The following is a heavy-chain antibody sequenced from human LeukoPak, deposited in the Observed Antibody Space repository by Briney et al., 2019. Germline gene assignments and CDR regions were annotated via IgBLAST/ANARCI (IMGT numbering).Heavy chain of an antibody. CDR1: GYTFTGYY. J-gene: IGHJ5*02. V-gene: IGHV1-2*02. D-gene: IGHD1-26*01. Sequence: GASVKVSCKASGYTFTGYYMHWVRQAPGQGLEWMGWINPNSGGTNYAQKFQGRVTMTRDTSISTAYMELSRLRSDDTAVYYCARDCLRIVGATWLGSLNWFDPWGQGTLVTVSS. CDR2: INPNSGGT. CDR3: ARDCLRIVGATWLGSLNWFDP.